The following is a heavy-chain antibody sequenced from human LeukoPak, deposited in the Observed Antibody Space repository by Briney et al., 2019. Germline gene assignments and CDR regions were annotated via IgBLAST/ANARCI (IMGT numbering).Heavy chain of an antibody. V-gene: IGHV3-30*18. J-gene: IGHJ4*02. D-gene: IGHD3-10*01. Sequence: GRSLRLSCAASGFTFSSYGMHWVRQAPGKGLGWVAVISYDGSNKYYADSVKGRFTISRDNSKNTLYLQMNSLRAEDTAVYFCAKDSSTTWFGGDSKWGQGTLVTVSS. CDR1: GFTFSSYG. CDR3: AKDSSTTWFGGDSK. CDR2: ISYDGSNK.